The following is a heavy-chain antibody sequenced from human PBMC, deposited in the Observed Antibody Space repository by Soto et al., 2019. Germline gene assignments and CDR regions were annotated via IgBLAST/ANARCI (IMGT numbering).Heavy chain of an antibody. V-gene: IGHV3-30-3*01. CDR1: GFTFSSYA. Sequence: GGSLRLSCAASGFTFSSYAMHWVRQAPGKGLEWVAVISYDGSNKYYADSVKGRFTISRDNSKNTLYLQMHSLRSEDTAVYYCARAPRPYGLNVVIDYWGQGTLVTVSS. D-gene: IGHD3-10*01. CDR3: ARAPRPYGLNVVIDY. J-gene: IGHJ4*02. CDR2: ISYDGSNK.